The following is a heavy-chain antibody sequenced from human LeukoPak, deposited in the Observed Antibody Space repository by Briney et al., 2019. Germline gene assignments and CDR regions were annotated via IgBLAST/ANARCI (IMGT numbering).Heavy chain of an antibody. CDR1: GYTFTGYY. J-gene: IGHJ5*02. Sequence: ASVKVSCKASGYTFTGYYMHWVRQAPGQGLEWMGWIGPNSGGTNYAQNFQGRVTMTRDTSVSTAYMELSSLRSDATAVYYCARPNIVTRRGDNWFDPWGQGTLVTVSS. V-gene: IGHV1-2*02. D-gene: IGHD6-6*01. CDR2: IGPNSGGT. CDR3: ARPNIVTRRGDNWFDP.